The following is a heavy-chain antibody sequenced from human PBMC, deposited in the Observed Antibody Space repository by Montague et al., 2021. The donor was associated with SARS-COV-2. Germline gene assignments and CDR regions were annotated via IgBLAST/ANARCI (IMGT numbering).Heavy chain of an antibody. V-gene: IGHV4-59*02. Sequence: SETLSLTCAVDGGSASGYYWRWIRQPPGKGLEWIGHIYHIGTANYNPSLKSRVSMSIDTSKNHFSLNLTSVAAADTGVYYCARGLGSTALFRFFDYWGQGAQVTVSS. CDR2: IYHIGTA. CDR3: ARGLGSTALFRFFDY. D-gene: IGHD5/OR15-5a*01. J-gene: IGHJ4*02. CDR1: GGSASGYY.